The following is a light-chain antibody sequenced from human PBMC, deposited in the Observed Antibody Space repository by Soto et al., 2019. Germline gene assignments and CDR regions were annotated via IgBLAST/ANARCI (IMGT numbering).Light chain of an antibody. CDR2: DTS. CDR1: LDIRNY. J-gene: IGKJ2*01. Sequence: DIQLTQSPPSLSASVGDRVSITCQASLDIRNYLNWYQHKPGRAPKLLIYDTSNLETGVQSRFGGSASGTNFSLIITDLQPEDVATYYCQQYENLPYTFGQGTKLEI. V-gene: IGKV1-33*01. CDR3: QQYENLPYT.